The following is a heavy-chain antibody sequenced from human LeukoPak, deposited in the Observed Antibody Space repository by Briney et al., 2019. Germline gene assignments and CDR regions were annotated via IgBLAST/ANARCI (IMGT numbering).Heavy chain of an antibody. D-gene: IGHD1-26*01. CDR1: GFTFSDYY. Sequence: GGSLRLSCAASGFTFSDYYMSWIRQAPGKGLEWVSSISSSSSYIYYADSVKGRFTISRDNAKKSLYLQMNSLRAEDTAVYYCARGWPRGAFDIWGQGTMVTVSS. CDR2: ISSSSSYI. J-gene: IGHJ3*02. CDR3: ARGWPRGAFDI. V-gene: IGHV3-11*06.